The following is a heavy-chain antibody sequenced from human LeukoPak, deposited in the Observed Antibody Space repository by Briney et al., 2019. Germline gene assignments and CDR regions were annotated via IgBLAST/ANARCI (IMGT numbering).Heavy chain of an antibody. CDR1: GYTFTGPY. J-gene: IGHJ4*02. V-gene: IGHV1-2*02. Sequence: ASVKVSCKASGYTFTGPYMHWVRQAPGQRLEWMGWITPNSGGTNYAQKLQGRVTMTTDTSTSTAYMELRSLRSDDTAVFFQAEGGIRYFDWAQDGNDYWGQGTLVTVSS. D-gene: IGHD3-9*01. CDR2: ITPNSGGT. CDR3: AEGGIRYFDWAQDGNDY.